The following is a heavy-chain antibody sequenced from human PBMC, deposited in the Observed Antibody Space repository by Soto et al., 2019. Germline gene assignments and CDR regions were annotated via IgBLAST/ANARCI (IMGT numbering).Heavy chain of an antibody. CDR3: ARDLWLEIQLWAYFDY. J-gene: IGHJ4*02. D-gene: IGHD5-18*01. CDR1: GFTFSSYA. CDR2: ISYDGSNK. Sequence: GGSLRLSCAASGFTFSSYAMHWVRQAPGKGLEWVAVISYDGSNKYYADSVKGRFTISRDNSKNTLYLQMNSLRAEDTAVYYCARDLWLEIQLWAYFDYWGQGTLVTVSS. V-gene: IGHV3-30-3*01.